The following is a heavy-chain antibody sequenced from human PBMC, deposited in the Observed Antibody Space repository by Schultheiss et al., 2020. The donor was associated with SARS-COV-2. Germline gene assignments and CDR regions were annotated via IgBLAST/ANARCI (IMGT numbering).Heavy chain of an antibody. V-gene: IGHV4-31*03. CDR2: IYSSGAA. Sequence: SETLSLTCKVSGGSITRGGFYWSWIRQHPERGLEWIGYIYSSGAAYYNPSVESRVSISEDTSKNQFFLRLSSVTVEDTAVYYCARELGGFRDWGQGTQVTVSS. CDR1: GGSITRGGFY. J-gene: IGHJ4*02. CDR3: ARELGGFRD. D-gene: IGHD3-16*01.